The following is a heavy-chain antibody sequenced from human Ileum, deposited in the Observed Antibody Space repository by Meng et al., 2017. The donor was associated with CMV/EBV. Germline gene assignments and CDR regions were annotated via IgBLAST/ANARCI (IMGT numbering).Heavy chain of an antibody. CDR3: ARETNWNYALDY. CDR1: GFTFSSYW. Sequence: GESLKISCAASGFTFSSYWMGWVRQAPGKGLEWVANIKQDGSEKYYVDSVKGRFTISRDNAKNSLYLQMNSLRAEDTAVYYCARETNWNYALDYWGQGTLVTVSS. CDR2: IKQDGSEK. J-gene: IGHJ4*02. V-gene: IGHV3-7*01. D-gene: IGHD1-7*01.